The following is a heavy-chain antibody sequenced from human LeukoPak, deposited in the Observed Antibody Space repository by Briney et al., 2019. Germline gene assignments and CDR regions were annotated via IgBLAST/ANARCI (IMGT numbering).Heavy chain of an antibody. J-gene: IGHJ4*02. Sequence: PSEILSLTCAVDGLSFSGYYWSWIRQPPGKGLEWIGEINHSGSTNYNPSLKSRVTISGDTSKNQFSLKLSSVTAADTAVYYCARNRDGYNSLDYWGQGTLVTVSS. D-gene: IGHD5-24*01. CDR3: ARNRDGYNSLDY. CDR1: GLSFSGYY. CDR2: INHSGST. V-gene: IGHV4-34*01.